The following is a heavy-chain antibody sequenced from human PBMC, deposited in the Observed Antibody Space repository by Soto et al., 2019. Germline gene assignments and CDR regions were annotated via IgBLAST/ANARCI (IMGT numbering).Heavy chain of an antibody. V-gene: IGHV3-21*01. Sequence: GGSLRLSCAASGFTCSSYSMNWVRQAPGKGLEWVSSISSSSSYIYYADSVKGRFTISRDNAKNSLYLQMNSLRAEDTAVYYCARSILEDIVVVPAALFDYWGQGTLVTVSS. CDR3: ARSILEDIVVVPAALFDY. J-gene: IGHJ4*02. CDR1: GFTCSSYS. CDR2: ISSSSSYI. D-gene: IGHD2-2*01.